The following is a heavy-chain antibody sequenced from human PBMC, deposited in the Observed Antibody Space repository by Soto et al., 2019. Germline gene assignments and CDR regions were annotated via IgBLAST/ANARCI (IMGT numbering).Heavy chain of an antibody. V-gene: IGHV4-34*01. CDR1: GGSFSGYY. J-gene: IGHJ4*02. CDR2: INHSGST. D-gene: IGHD3-22*01. CDR3: ARNYDSSGYYFAPFDY. Sequence: PSETLSLTCAVYGGSFSGYYWSWIRQPPGKGLEWIGEINHSGSTNYNPSLKSRVTISVDTSKNQFSLKLSSVTAADTAVYYCARNYDSSGYYFAPFDYWGQGTLVTVSS.